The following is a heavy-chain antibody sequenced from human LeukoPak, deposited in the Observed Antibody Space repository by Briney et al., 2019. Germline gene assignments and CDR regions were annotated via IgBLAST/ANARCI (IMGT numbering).Heavy chain of an antibody. CDR2: INDSGST. D-gene: IGHD3-10*01. Sequence: AETLSLTCAVYGGSFSGYYWSWIRQPPGKGLEWIGEINDSGSTNYNPSLKNRVTISVDTSKNQFSLKLSSVTAADTAVYYCARGRDYYGSGAHYYMDVWGKGTTVTVSS. J-gene: IGHJ6*03. V-gene: IGHV4-34*01. CDR1: GGSFSGYY. CDR3: ARGRDYYGSGAHYYMDV.